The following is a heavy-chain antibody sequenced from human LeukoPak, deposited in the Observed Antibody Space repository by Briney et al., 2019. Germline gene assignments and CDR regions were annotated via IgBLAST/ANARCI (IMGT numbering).Heavy chain of an antibody. CDR1: GFSVSSIY. Sequence: QPGGSLRLSCAASGFSVSSIYMNWVRQAPGKGLEWVSVIYSDGTTYYADSVKGRFTISRDDSKNTLYLHMNSLRAEDTAVYYCARAPNRRFDHWGQGTLVTVSS. J-gene: IGHJ4*02. V-gene: IGHV3-53*01. CDR2: IYSDGTT. CDR3: ARAPNRRFDH.